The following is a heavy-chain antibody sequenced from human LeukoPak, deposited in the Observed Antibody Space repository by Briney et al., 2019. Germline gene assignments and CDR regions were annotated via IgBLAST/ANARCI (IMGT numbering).Heavy chain of an antibody. V-gene: IGHV1-69*13. D-gene: IGHD3-10*01. CDR1: GGTLSSFT. Sequence: GASVKLSCKASGGTLSSFTISWVRQAPGQGLEWMGGIIPIFGTANYAQKFQGRVTITADESTSTAYMELSSLRSEDTAVYYCASRGYGSGSYYGSDYWGQGTLVTVS. CDR2: IIPIFGTA. J-gene: IGHJ4*02. CDR3: ASRGYGSGSYYGSDY.